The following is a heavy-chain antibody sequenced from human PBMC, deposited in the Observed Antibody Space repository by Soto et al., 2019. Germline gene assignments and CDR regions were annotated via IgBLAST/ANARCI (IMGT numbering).Heavy chain of an antibody. Sequence: EVQLLESGGGLVQPGGSLRLSCAASGFTFSSYAMSWVRQAPGKGLEWVSAISGSGGSTYYADSVKGRFTISRDNSKNTLYLQMNSLRAEDTAVSYCAKGPNRFSAVQLDYWGQGTLVTVSS. J-gene: IGHJ4*02. CDR2: ISGSGGST. D-gene: IGHD3-3*01. CDR1: GFTFSSYA. CDR3: AKGPNRFSAVQLDY. V-gene: IGHV3-23*01.